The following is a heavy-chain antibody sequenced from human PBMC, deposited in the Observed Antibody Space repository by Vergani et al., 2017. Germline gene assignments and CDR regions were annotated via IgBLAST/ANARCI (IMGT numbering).Heavy chain of an antibody. J-gene: IGHJ4*02. V-gene: IGHV4-61*01. D-gene: IGHD6-19*01. CDR1: GGSVSSGSYY. Sequence: QVQLQESGPGLVKPSETLSLTCTVSGGSVSSGSYYWSWIRQPPGKGLEWIGYIYYSGSTNYNPSLKSRVTISVDTSKNQFSLKLSSVTAADTAVYYCAREELGRAVGDWGQGTLVTVSS. CDR2: IYYSGST. CDR3: AREELGRAVGD.